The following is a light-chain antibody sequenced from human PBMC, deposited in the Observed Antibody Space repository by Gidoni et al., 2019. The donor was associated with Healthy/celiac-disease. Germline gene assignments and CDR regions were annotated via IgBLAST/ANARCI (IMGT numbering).Light chain of an antibody. CDR3: QQYNNWPGT. Sequence: EIVMPQSPATLSVSPGERATLSCRASQSVSSNLAWYQQKPGQAPRLLIYGASTRATGIPARFSGSGSGTEFTLTISSLESEDFAVYYCQQYNNWPGTFGQXTKVEIK. CDR1: QSVSSN. V-gene: IGKV3-15*01. J-gene: IGKJ1*01. CDR2: GAS.